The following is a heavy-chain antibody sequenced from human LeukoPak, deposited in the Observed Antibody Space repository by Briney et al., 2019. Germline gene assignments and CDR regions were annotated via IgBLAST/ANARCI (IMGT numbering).Heavy chain of an antibody. CDR2: IYYTGTT. V-gene: IGHV4-59*01. CDR1: GGSINRYY. J-gene: IGHJ4*02. Sequence: SETLSLTCTVSGGSINRYYWSWIRQSPGKGLEWIAWIYYTGTTNYNPSLKSRVTISDDTSKNQFSLRLTSVTAADTAVYFCAREWGTGSSDYWGQGILVTVSS. CDR3: AREWGTGSSDY. D-gene: IGHD1-1*01.